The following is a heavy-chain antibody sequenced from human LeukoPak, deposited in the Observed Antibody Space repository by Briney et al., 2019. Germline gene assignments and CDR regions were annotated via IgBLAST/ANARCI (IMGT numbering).Heavy chain of an antibody. J-gene: IGHJ4*02. D-gene: IGHD1-14*01. CDR1: NGSFSHVY. V-gene: IGHV4-34*01. CDR3: ARLGVIGRTFDY. Sequence: SETLSLTCGVYNGSFSHVYWNWIRQPPGKELEWIGEINERGNTNYNPSLRSRISISVDTSKKQFSLRLGSVTAADTAVYYCARLGVIGRTFDYWGQGTLVTVSS. CDR2: INERGNT.